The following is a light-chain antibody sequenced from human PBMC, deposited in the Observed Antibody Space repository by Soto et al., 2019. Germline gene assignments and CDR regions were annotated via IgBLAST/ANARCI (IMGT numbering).Light chain of an antibody. Sequence: EIVMTQSPATLSVSPGERATLSCRASQSVSSNLAWYQQKPGQAPRLLIYDASTRATGTPARFSGSGSGTKFTLSISSLQSEDFAVYSCQQYNNWPITFGQGTRLEI. CDR1: QSVSSN. CDR3: QQYNNWPIT. J-gene: IGKJ5*01. CDR2: DAS. V-gene: IGKV3D-15*01.